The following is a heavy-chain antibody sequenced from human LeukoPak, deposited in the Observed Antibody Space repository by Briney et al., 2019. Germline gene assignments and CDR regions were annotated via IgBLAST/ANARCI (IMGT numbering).Heavy chain of an antibody. Sequence: GASVKVSCKASGGTFSSYAISWVRQAPGQGLEWMGRIIPILGIANYAQKFQGRVTITADKSTSTAYMELSSLRSEDTAVYYCASTVLRFLEWLLPTDYWGQGTLVTVSS. CDR3: ASTVLRFLEWLLPTDY. J-gene: IGHJ4*02. V-gene: IGHV1-69*04. D-gene: IGHD3-3*01. CDR1: GGTFSSYA. CDR2: IIPILGIA.